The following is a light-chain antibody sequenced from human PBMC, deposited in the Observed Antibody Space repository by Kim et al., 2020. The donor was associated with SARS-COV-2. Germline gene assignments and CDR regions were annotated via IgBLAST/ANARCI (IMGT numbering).Light chain of an antibody. CDR1: SSNIGSNY. J-gene: IGLJ3*02. CDR2: RNN. CDR3: AACDDSLSGRV. V-gene: IGLV1-47*01. Sequence: ELTQPPSASGTPGQRVTISRSGSSSNIGSNYVYWYQQLPGTAPKLLIYRNNQRPSGVPDRFSGSKAGTSASLAISGLRSEDEADYYCAACDDSLSGRVFGGGTQLTVL.